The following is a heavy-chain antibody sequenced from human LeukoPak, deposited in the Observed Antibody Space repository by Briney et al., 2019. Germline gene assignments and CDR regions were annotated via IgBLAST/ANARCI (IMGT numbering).Heavy chain of an antibody. D-gene: IGHD6-13*01. CDR2: IYTSGST. Sequence: PSQTLSLTCTVSGGSISSGSYYWSWIRQPAGKGLEWIGRIYTSGSTNYNPSLESRVTISVDTSKNQFSLKLSSVTAADTAVYYCARGRTTPIIAAAAMYYYYMDVWGKGTTVTVSS. J-gene: IGHJ6*03. CDR1: GGSISSGSYY. V-gene: IGHV4-61*02. CDR3: ARGRTTPIIAAAAMYYYYMDV.